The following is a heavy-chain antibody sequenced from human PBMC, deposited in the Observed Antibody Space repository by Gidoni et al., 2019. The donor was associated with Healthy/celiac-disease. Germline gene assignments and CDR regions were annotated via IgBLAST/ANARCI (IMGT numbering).Heavy chain of an antibody. CDR2: ISSSSSYI. J-gene: IGHJ3*02. CDR1: GFTFSSYS. D-gene: IGHD1-26*01. Sequence: EVQLVESGGGLVKPGGSLRLSCAASGFTFSSYSMNWVRQAPGKGLEWVSSISSSSSYIYYADSVKVRFTISRDNAKNSLYLQMNSLRAEDTAVYYCAGGREGALFDAFDIWGQGTMVTVSS. CDR3: AGGREGALFDAFDI. V-gene: IGHV3-21*01.